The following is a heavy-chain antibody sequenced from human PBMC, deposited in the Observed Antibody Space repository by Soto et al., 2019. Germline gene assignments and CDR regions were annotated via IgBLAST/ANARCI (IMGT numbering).Heavy chain of an antibody. J-gene: IGHJ5*02. V-gene: IGHV4-59*01. CDR2: IYYSGST. CDR1: GGSISSYY. CDR3: ARTHCSGGSCYPSQFDP. D-gene: IGHD2-15*01. Sequence: SETLSLTCTVSGGSISSYYWSWIRQPPGKGLEWIGYIYYSGSTNYNPSLKSRVTISVDTSKNQFSLKLSSVTAADTAVYYCARTHCSGGSCYPSQFDPWGQGTLVTVSS.